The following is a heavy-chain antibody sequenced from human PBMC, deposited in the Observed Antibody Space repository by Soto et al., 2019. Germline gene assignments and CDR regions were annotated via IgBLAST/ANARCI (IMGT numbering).Heavy chain of an antibody. J-gene: IGHJ5*02. CDR3: ARGELRYYDSSGYYYVDWFDP. CDR1: GDSVSSNSAA. D-gene: IGHD3-22*01. Sequence: SQTLSLTCAISGDSVSSNSAAWNWIRQSPSRGLEWLGRTYYWSKWYNDYAVSVKSRITINPDTSKNQFSLQLNSVTPEDTAVYYCARGELRYYDSSGYYYVDWFDPWGQGTLVTVPS. V-gene: IGHV6-1*01. CDR2: TYYWSKWYN.